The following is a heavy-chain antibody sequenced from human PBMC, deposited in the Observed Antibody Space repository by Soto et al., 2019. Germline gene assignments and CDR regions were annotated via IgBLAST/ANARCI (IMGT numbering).Heavy chain of an antibody. V-gene: IGHV3-21*01. CDR3: VRSGTARLLRHSWFDT. J-gene: IGHJ5*02. CDR1: GFTFNTYD. D-gene: IGHD2-21*01. CDR2: ITTSSAYL. Sequence: EVQLVESGGGPVKPGGSLRLSCAASGFTFNTYDMNWVRQAPGKGLEWVSSITTSSAYLYYADSLKGRITISRDNAKNSLFLQMNSLRAEDTAVYYCVRSGTARLLRHSWFDTWGQGTLVTVSS.